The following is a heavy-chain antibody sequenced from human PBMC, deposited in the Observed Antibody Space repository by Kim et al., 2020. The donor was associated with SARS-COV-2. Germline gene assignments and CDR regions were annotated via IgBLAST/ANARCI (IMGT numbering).Heavy chain of an antibody. J-gene: IGHJ4*02. CDR2: IYYSGST. D-gene: IGHD3-3*01. CDR3: ARDGGYDFWSGRPEPYFDY. CDR1: GGSISSGGYY. Sequence: SETMSLTCTVSGGSISSGGYYWSWIRQHPGKGLEWIGYIYYSGSTYYNPSLKSRVTISVDTSKNQFSLKLSSVTAADTAVYYCARDGGYDFWSGRPEPYFDYWGQGTLVTVSS. V-gene: IGHV4-31*03.